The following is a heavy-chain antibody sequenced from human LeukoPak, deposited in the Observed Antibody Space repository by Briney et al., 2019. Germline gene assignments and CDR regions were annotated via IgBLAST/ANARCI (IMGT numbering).Heavy chain of an antibody. V-gene: IGHV3-23*01. CDR3: AKDTSIGKYCTSGVRSPFDY. CDR2: ISDSGDYT. Sequence: GGSLRLSCAGSGFTFSSYAMSWVRQAPGKGLEWVSAISDSGDYTYYADSVKGRFTISRGNSKNTLYLHVNSLRAEDTAVYYCAKDTSIGKYCTSGVRSPFDYWGQGTLVTVSS. CDR1: GFTFSSYA. D-gene: IGHD2-8*01. J-gene: IGHJ4*02.